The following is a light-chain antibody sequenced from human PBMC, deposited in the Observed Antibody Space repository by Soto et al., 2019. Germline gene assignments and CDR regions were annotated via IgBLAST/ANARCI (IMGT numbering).Light chain of an antibody. CDR3: QRRSNWPPLT. J-gene: IGKJ4*01. CDR1: QSVSSY. CDR2: DAS. V-gene: IGKV3-11*01. Sequence: EIVLTQSPATLSLSPGERATLSCRASQSVSSYLAWYQQKPGQAPRLLIYDASNRATGIPARFSGSGSGTGFTLTISSRGPEDFAVEYCQRRSNWPPLTFGGGTKVEIK.